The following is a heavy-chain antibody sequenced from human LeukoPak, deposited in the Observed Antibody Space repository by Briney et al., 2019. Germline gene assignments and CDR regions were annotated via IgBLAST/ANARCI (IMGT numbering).Heavy chain of an antibody. CDR1: GGSFSNYY. V-gene: IGHV4-59*08. J-gene: IGHJ5*02. CDR2: IYYSGST. D-gene: IGHD5-18*01. Sequence: SETLSLTCTVSGGSFSNYYWSWIRQPPGKGLEWIGYIYYSGSTNYNPSLKSRVTISVDTSKNQLSLNLSSVTAADTAVYYCARHPTALVSYGFDPGGQGTLVTVSS. CDR3: ARHPTALVSYGFDP.